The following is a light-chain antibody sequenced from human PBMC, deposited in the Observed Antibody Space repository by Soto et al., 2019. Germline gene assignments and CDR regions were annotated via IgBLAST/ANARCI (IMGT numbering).Light chain of an antibody. CDR3: CSFAGGSTHVV. Sequence: QSALTHPASVSGSPGQSITISCTGTSSDVGGYNLVSWYQQHPGKAPKLMIYEGSKRPSGVSNRFSASKSGNPASLTISGLQAEDEADYYCCSFAGGSTHVVFGVGTKLT. V-gene: IGLV2-23*01. J-gene: IGLJ2*01. CDR1: SSDVGGYNL. CDR2: EGS.